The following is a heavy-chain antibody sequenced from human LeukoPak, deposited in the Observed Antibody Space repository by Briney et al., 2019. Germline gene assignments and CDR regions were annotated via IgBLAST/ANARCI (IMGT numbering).Heavy chain of an antibody. CDR1: GFTFSSYA. CDR2: ISSNGGST. CDR3: ARVVFPDFWSGYQMDV. D-gene: IGHD3-3*01. Sequence: PGGSLRLSCAASGFTFSSYAMHWVRQAPGKGLEYVSAISSNGGSTYYANSVKGRFTISRDNSKNTLYLQMGSLRAEDMAVYYCARVVFPDFWSGYQMDVWGKGTTVTVSS. J-gene: IGHJ6*04. V-gene: IGHV3-64*01.